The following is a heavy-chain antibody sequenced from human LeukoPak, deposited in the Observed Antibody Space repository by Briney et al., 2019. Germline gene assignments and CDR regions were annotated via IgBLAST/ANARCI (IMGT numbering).Heavy chain of an antibody. V-gene: IGHV4-4*02. CDR1: GGSIDITNY. CDR3: TRENRPFCPFAF. D-gene: IGHD2/OR15-2a*01. Sequence: SETLSLTCGVSGGSIDITNYWSWVRQAPGKGLEWIGEISHDGTTNYRPSLRSRVAMSFDRANNQFSLSLTSVTAADTAVYYCTRENRPFCPFAFWGQGVLVTVSS. CDR2: ISHDGTT. J-gene: IGHJ4*02.